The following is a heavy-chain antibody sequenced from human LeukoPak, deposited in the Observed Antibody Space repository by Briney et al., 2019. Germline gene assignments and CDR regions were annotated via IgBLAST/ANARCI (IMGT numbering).Heavy chain of an antibody. CDR2: ISSSSSTI. D-gene: IGHD4-23*01. Sequence: GESLKISCAASGFTFSSYSMNWVRQAPGKGLEWVSYISSSSSTIYYADSVKGRFTISRDNAKNSLYLQMNSLRDEDTAVYYRARVSVVTPSYWGQGTLVTVSS. V-gene: IGHV3-48*02. CDR1: GFTFSSYS. CDR3: ARVSVVTPSY. J-gene: IGHJ4*02.